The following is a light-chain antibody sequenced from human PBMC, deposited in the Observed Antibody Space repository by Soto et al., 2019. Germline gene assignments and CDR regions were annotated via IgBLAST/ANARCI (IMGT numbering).Light chain of an antibody. Sequence: DIHLTQSPSSLSASVGERVIITCRASETITRYLNWYQSKPGKAPKLLIYKASSLESGVPSRFSGSGSGTQFTLTISSLQPDDFATYYCHQYNSYSPAFGPGTKVDIK. CDR2: KAS. V-gene: IGKV1-5*03. CDR1: ETITRY. J-gene: IGKJ1*01. CDR3: HQYNSYSPA.